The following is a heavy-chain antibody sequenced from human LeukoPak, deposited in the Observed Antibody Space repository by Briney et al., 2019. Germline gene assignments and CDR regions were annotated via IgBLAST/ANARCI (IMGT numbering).Heavy chain of an antibody. CDR1: GYTFTAYT. CDR2: INPMSGGT. J-gene: IGHJ4*02. V-gene: IGHV1-2*02. CDR3: AAMDIVVVPAATGD. D-gene: IGHD2-2*03. Sequence: ASVKVSCKASGYTFTAYTIHWVRQAPGQGLEWMGWINPMSGGTNYAEKFQGRVTMTADTSISTAYLELTSLRPDDTAVFFCAAMDIVVVPAATGDWGQGTLVTVSS.